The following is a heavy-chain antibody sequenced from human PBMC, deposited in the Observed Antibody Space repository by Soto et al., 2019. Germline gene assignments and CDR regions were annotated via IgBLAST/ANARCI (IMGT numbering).Heavy chain of an antibody. V-gene: IGHV3-7*03. CDR2: ISSDVRKY. CDR1: GITVSRFN. CDR3: ARARAVDY. J-gene: IGHJ4*02. Sequence: WGSLRLSCEASGITVSRFNFHCVRQAPGKGLEWVAKISSDVRKYDYADSVKGRFTISRDNAKNSLYLQMNSLRAEDTAVYYCARARAVDYWGQGTQVTVSS.